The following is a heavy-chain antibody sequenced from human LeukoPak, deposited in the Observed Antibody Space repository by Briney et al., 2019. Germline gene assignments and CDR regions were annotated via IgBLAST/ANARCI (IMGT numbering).Heavy chain of an antibody. Sequence: GGSLRLSCAASGFTFDDYGMSWVRQAPGKGLEWVSGINWNGGSTGYADSVKGRFTISRDNAKNSLYLQMNSLRAEDTALYYCAGAGYYGSGYYYMDVWGKGTTVTVSS. J-gene: IGHJ6*03. CDR3: AGAGYYGSGYYYMDV. D-gene: IGHD3-10*01. V-gene: IGHV3-20*04. CDR2: INWNGGST. CDR1: GFTFDDYG.